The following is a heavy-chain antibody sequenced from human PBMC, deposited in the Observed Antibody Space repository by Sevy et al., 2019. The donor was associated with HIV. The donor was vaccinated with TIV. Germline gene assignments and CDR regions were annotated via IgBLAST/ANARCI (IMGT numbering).Heavy chain of an antibody. J-gene: IGHJ5*02. D-gene: IGHD1-26*01. Sequence: ASVKVSCKASGYSFASYGISWVRQAPGQGLEWMGWVTPYNGNKKYAEKLQGRVSMTTDTSTRTGYMELRSLRSDDTAVYYCARCLGGLRPWEYNWFDPWGQGTLVTVSS. V-gene: IGHV1-18*01. CDR1: GYSFASYG. CDR2: VTPYNGNK. CDR3: ARCLGGLRPWEYNWFDP.